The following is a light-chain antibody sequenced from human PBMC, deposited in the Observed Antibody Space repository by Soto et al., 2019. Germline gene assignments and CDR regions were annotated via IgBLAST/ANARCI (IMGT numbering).Light chain of an antibody. CDR2: DAS. CDR1: RSISVW. J-gene: IGKJ3*01. CDR3: QHYNSYSEFS. V-gene: IGKV1-5*01. Sequence: IQRTQSPSSLPASVVDRVPITCRASRSISVWLAWYQQKPGKAPKLLISDASSLESGIPSRFSGSGSGTEFTLTIGCLQPDDFATYYCQHYNSYSEFSFGPGTKVDIK.